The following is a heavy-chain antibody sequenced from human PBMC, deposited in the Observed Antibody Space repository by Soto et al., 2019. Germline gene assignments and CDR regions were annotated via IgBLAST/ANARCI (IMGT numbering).Heavy chain of an antibody. Sequence: EVQLVESGGGLVQPGGSLRLSCAASGFTFSSYWMHWVRQAPGKGLVWVSRINRDGSSTSYADSVKGRFTISRDNAKNTLYLQVNSPRAEDTAVYYGASSWQQNGMDVWGQGTTVTVSS. J-gene: IGHJ6*02. CDR1: GFTFSSYW. D-gene: IGHD6-13*01. V-gene: IGHV3-74*01. CDR3: ASSWQQNGMDV. CDR2: INRDGSST.